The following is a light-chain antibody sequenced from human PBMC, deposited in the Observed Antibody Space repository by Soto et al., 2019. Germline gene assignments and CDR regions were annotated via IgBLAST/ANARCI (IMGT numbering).Light chain of an antibody. V-gene: IGLV2-14*01. CDR1: SNDIGAFDY. Sequence: QSALTQPASVSGSPGQSITISCTGSSNDIGAFDYISWYQQHPLKAPKLLIYEVTSRPSGISDRFSGSKSGFTASLTISGLQSEDEAEYFCCSYSASISWVFGGATKVTVL. CDR3: CSYSASISWV. J-gene: IGLJ3*02. CDR2: EVT.